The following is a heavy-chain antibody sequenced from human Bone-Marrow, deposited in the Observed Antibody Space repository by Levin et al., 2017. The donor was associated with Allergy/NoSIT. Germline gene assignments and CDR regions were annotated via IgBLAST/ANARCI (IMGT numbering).Heavy chain of an antibody. V-gene: IGHV4-34*01. CDR1: GGSFSGYY. CDR3: ARLIAAAGTKGGDDY. J-gene: IGHJ4*02. Sequence: SETLSLTCAVYGGSFSGYYWSWIRQPPGKGLEWIGEINHSGSTNYNPSLKSRVTISVDTSKNQFSLKLSSVTAADTAVYYCARLIAAAGTKGGDDYWGQGTLVTVSS. D-gene: IGHD6-13*01. CDR2: INHSGST.